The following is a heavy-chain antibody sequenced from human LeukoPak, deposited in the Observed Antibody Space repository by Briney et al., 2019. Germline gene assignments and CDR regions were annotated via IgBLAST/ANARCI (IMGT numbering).Heavy chain of an antibody. J-gene: IGHJ4*02. Sequence: ASVKVSCKASGYTFTGYYMHWVRQAPGQGLEWMGWISAYNGNTNYAQKLQGRVTMTTDTSTSTAYMELRSLRSDDTAVYYCARDTGYSYGFEYFDYWGQGTLVTVSS. V-gene: IGHV1-18*04. D-gene: IGHD5-18*01. CDR2: ISAYNGNT. CDR3: ARDTGYSYGFEYFDY. CDR1: GYTFTGYY.